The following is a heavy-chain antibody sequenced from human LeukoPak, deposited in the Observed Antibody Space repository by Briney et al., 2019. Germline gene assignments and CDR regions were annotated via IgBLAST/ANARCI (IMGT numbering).Heavy chain of an antibody. V-gene: IGHV4-34*01. J-gene: IGHJ3*02. Sequence: SETLSLTCAVFGGSFSGYYWSWLRQPPGKGREWIGEINHSGSTNYNPSLKSRVTISVDTSKNQFSLKLSSVTAADTAVYYCARLRWGSDAFDIWGQGTMVTVSS. CDR1: GGSFSGYY. D-gene: IGHD7-27*01. CDR2: INHSGST. CDR3: ARLRWGSDAFDI.